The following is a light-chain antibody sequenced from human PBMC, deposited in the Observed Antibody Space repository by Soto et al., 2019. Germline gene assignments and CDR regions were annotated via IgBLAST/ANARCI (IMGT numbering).Light chain of an antibody. Sequence: DIQMTQSPSSLSAAVVDRVTITCRASQSISTFLNWYQQKPGNAPKSLIYAASNLQSGVPSRFSGSGSGTDFTLTISSLQPEDFATYYCQQSFSSPRTFGPGTKVDTK. CDR3: QQSFSSPRT. CDR2: AAS. J-gene: IGKJ1*01. V-gene: IGKV1-39*01. CDR1: QSISTF.